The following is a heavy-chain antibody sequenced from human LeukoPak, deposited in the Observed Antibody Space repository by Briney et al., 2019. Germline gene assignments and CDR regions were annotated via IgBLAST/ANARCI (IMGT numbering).Heavy chain of an antibody. CDR2: IRSKANSYAT. Sequence: PGGSLRLSCAASGFTFSGSAMHWVRQASGKGLEWVGRIRSKANSYATAYAASVKGRFTISRDDSKNTAYLQMNSLKTEDTAVYYCTRWDCSGGSCYFDYWAREPWSPSPQ. CDR3: TRWDCSGGSCYFDY. J-gene: IGHJ4*02. D-gene: IGHD2-15*01. CDR1: GFTFSGSA. V-gene: IGHV3-73*01.